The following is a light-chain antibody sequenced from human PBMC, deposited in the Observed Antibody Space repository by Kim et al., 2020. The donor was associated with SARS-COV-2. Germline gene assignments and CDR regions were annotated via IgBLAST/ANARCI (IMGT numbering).Light chain of an antibody. CDR1: QSVSSN. CDR2: AAS. J-gene: IGKJ4*01. Sequence: EIVMTQSPATLSVSPGERATLSCRASQSVSSNLAWYQQKPGQAPRLLIYAASTSATGITARFSGSGSATEVSLTIISLQSEDVAVYYCRQYNSRPPRTFGEGTKVEI. V-gene: IGKV3-15*01. CDR3: RQYNSRPPRT.